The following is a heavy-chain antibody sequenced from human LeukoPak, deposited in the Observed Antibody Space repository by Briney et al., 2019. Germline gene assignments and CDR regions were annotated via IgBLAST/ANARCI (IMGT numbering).Heavy chain of an antibody. Sequence: SQTLSLTCAISGDSVSSNSAAFNWIRQSPSRGLEWLGRTYYRSKWYNEYAASVTSRITINADTSKNQFSLHLNSVTPEDTAVYYCTKDERIGSGSHAYYGMDVWGQGTTVTVSS. D-gene: IGHD3-10*01. CDR1: GDSVSSNSAA. CDR3: TKDERIGSGSHAYYGMDV. V-gene: IGHV6-1*01. J-gene: IGHJ6*02. CDR2: TYYRSKWYN.